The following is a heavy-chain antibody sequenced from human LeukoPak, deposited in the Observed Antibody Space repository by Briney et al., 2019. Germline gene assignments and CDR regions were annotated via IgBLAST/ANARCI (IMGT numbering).Heavy chain of an antibody. CDR3: ARLAHDYGDYYYYYYYMDV. CDR2: IYYSGST. Sequence: SETLSLTCTVSGGSISSYYWSWIRQPPGKGLEWIGYIYYSGSTNYNPSLKSRVTISVDTSKNQFSLKLSSVTAADTAVHYCARLAHDYGDYYYYYYYMDVWGKGTTVTVSS. J-gene: IGHJ6*03. CDR1: GGSISSYY. V-gene: IGHV4-59*01. D-gene: IGHD4-17*01.